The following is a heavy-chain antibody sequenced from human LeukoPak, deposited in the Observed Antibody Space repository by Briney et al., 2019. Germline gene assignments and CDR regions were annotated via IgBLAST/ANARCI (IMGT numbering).Heavy chain of an antibody. CDR3: ARVTAVAGHSPYFDY. J-gene: IGHJ4*02. V-gene: IGHV1-3*01. Sequence: GASAKVSCKASGYTFTNYAMHWVRQAPGQRLEWMGWINAGSGNTKYSQKFQGRVTITRDTSARTVYMELSSLRSEDTAVYYCARVTAVAGHSPYFDYWGQGTLVTVSS. CDR2: INAGSGNT. CDR1: GYTFTNYA. D-gene: IGHD6-19*01.